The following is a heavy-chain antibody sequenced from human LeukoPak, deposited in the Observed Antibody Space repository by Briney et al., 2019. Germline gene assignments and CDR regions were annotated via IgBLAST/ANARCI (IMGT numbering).Heavy chain of an antibody. Sequence: GGSLRLSCAASGFTFSYHWMHWVRQVPGNGLVWVSRIQNDGISTTYADSVKGRFTISRDNAQNTLYLQMINLRDEATAVYYCGKGAEYYFDNSGLIDYWGQGTLVTVSS. V-gene: IGHV3-74*01. CDR1: GFTFSYHW. CDR3: GKGAEYYFDNSGLIDY. CDR2: IQNDGIST. D-gene: IGHD3-22*01. J-gene: IGHJ4*02.